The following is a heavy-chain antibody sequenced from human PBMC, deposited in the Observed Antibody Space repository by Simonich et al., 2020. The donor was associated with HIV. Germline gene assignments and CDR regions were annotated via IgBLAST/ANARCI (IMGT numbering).Heavy chain of an antibody. Sequence: QVQLQESGPGLVKPSETLSLTCAVSGYFISSGYYWGWIRQPPGKGLEWLGSIYHSGRPYYNPSLKRRGTISVDMSKNQFSLKLSSVTAADTAVYYCARALGHYSTTWYWDYWGQGTLVTVSS. CDR1: GYFISSGYY. CDR2: IYHSGRP. CDR3: ARALGHYSTTWYWDY. D-gene: IGHD6-13*01. V-gene: IGHV4-38-2*01. J-gene: IGHJ4*02.